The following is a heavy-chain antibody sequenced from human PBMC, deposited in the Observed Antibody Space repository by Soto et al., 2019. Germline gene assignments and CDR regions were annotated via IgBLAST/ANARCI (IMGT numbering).Heavy chain of an antibody. Sequence: ASVKVSCKASGYTFTGYYMHWVRQAPGQGLEWMGWINPNSGGTNYAQKFQGRVTMTRDTSISTAYMELSRLRSDDTAVYYCARDTPGVTKVRGVPIDYWGQGTLVTVSS. CDR3: ARDTPGVTKVRGVPIDY. CDR2: INPNSGGT. V-gene: IGHV1-2*02. CDR1: GYTFTGYY. D-gene: IGHD3-10*01. J-gene: IGHJ4*02.